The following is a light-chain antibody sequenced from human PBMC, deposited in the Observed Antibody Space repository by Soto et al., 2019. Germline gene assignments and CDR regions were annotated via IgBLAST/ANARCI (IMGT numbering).Light chain of an antibody. CDR2: EVT. J-gene: IGLJ1*01. CDR1: ISDIGSYDY. Sequence: QSALTQPASVSGSPGQSITISCTGTISDIGSYDYVSWYQQHPGKAPNLIIYEVTDRPSGVSNRFSGSKSGNTASLTISGLQAEDEADYYCSSFTSTSTRLFGSGTKLTVL. CDR3: SSFTSTSTRL. V-gene: IGLV2-14*01.